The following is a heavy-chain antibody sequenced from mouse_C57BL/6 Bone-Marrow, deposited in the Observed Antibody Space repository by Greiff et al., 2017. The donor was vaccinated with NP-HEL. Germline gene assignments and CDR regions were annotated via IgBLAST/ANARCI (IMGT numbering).Heavy chain of an antibody. V-gene: IGHV6-3*01. CDR1: GFTFRNYW. D-gene: IGHD2-3*01. CDR2: IRLKSDNYAT. Sequence: EVKVEESGGGLVQPGGSMKLSCVASGFTFRNYWMNWVRPSPEKGLEWVAQIRLKSDNYATHYAESVKGRFTISRDDSKSSVYLQMNNLRAEDTGIYYCTGCDGYLAWFAYWGQGTLVTVSA. CDR3: TGCDGYLAWFAY. J-gene: IGHJ3*01.